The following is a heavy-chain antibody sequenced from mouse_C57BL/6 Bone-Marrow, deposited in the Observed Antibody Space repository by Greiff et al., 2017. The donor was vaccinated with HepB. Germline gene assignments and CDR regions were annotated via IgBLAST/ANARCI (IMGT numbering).Heavy chain of an antibody. CDR2: IDPSDSET. D-gene: IGHD1-1*01. CDR3: ASSYYGSSYNYFDY. Sequence: QVHVKQPGAELVRPGSSVKLSCKASGYTFTSYWMHWVKQRPIQGLEWIGNIDPSDSETHYNQKFKDKATLTVDKSSSTAYMQLSSLTSEDSAVYYCASSYYGSSYNYFDYWGQGTTLTVSS. CDR1: GYTFTSYW. J-gene: IGHJ2*01. V-gene: IGHV1-52*01.